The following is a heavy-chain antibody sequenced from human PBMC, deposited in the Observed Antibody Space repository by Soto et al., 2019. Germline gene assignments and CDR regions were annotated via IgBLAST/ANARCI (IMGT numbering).Heavy chain of an antibody. V-gene: IGHV4-34*01. CDR3: AFQPAYCGGDCYSRGNYYYYGMDV. Sequence: QVQLQQWGAGLLKPSETLSLTCAVYGGSFSGYYWSWIRQPPGKGLEWIGEINHSGSTNYNPSLKSRVTISVDTSKNQFSLKLSSVTAADTAVYYCAFQPAYCGGDCYSRGNYYYYGMDVWGQGTTVTVSS. J-gene: IGHJ6*02. CDR1: GGSFSGYY. CDR2: INHSGST. D-gene: IGHD2-21*02.